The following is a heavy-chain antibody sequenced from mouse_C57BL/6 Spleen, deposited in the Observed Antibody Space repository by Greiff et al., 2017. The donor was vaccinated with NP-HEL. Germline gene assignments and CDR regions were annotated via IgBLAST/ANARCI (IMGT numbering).Heavy chain of an antibody. Sequence: QVQLQQSGAELVRPGASVKLSCKASGYTFTDYYINWVKQRPGQGLEWIARIYPGSGNTYYNEKFKGKATLTAEKSSSTAYMQLSSLTSEDSAVYYCARMDGYSFDYWGQGTTLTVSS. D-gene: IGHD2-3*01. V-gene: IGHV1-76*01. CDR3: ARMDGYSFDY. CDR1: GYTFTDYY. J-gene: IGHJ2*01. CDR2: IYPGSGNT.